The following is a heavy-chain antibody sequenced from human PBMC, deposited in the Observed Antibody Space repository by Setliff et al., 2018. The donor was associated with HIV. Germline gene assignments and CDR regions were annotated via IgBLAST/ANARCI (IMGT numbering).Heavy chain of an antibody. CDR2: ISIRSSI. Sequence: PGGSLRLSCAASEFIFSDCYVNWVRKAPGKGLEWVSTISIRSSIYYVDSVKGRFTISRDNAENSLYLQMNSLRAEDTAVYYCARDYVWGRRAFDIWGPGTMVTVSS. J-gene: IGHJ3*02. CDR3: ARDYVWGRRAFDI. V-gene: IGHV3-11*04. D-gene: IGHD3-16*01. CDR1: EFIFSDCY.